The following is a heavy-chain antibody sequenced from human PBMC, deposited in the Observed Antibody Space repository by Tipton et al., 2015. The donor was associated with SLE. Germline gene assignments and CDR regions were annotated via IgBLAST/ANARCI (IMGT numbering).Heavy chain of an antibody. Sequence: LRLSCAASGFTFSSYAMSWVRQAPGKGLEWVSAISGSGGSTYYADSVKGRFTISRDNAKNSLYLQMNSLRAGDTAVYHCAISSGGGRVVAGTLASDWGQGTLVTVSS. D-gene: IGHD6-19*01. CDR1: GFTFSSYA. V-gene: IGHV3-23*01. CDR2: ISGSGGST. J-gene: IGHJ4*02. CDR3: AISSGGGRVVAGTLASD.